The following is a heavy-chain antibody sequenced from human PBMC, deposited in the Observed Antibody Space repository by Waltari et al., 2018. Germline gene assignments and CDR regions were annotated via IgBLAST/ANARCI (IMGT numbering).Heavy chain of an antibody. CDR3: ARGGAYHAFDI. CDR2: INNDGSGT. J-gene: IGHJ3*02. CDR1: GFTFSRYW. Sequence: EVQLVESGGGLVQPGGSLRLSCAASGFTFSRYWIYWVRQAPGKGLVYVSRINNDGSGTTYTDSVKGRFTVSRDNAKNTLYLQMNSLRVEDTARYYCARGGAYHAFDIWGQGTVVTVSS. V-gene: IGHV3-74*01. D-gene: IGHD2-2*01.